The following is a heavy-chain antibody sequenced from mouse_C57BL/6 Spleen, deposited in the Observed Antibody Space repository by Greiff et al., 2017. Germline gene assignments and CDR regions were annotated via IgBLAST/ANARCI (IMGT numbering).Heavy chain of an antibody. CDR2: INYDGSST. J-gene: IGHJ2*01. Sequence: EVKVVESEGGLVQPGSSMKLSCTASGFTFSDYYMAWVRQVPEKGLEWVANINYDGSSTYYLDSLKSRFIISRDNAKNILYLQMSSLKSEDTATYYCAREGGTTVSYYFDYWGQGTTLTVSS. D-gene: IGHD1-1*01. CDR1: GFTFSDYY. CDR3: AREGGTTVSYYFDY. V-gene: IGHV5-16*01.